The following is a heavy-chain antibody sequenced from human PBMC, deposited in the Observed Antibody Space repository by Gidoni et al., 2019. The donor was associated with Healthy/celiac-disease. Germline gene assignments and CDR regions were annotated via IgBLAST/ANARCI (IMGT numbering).Heavy chain of an antibody. J-gene: IGHJ3*02. V-gene: IGHV4-30-4*01. Sequence: QVQLHESGPGLMKPSQTLSLTCTVSGGTLSSGDYYWSWIRQPPGKGLEWIGYINYSGSTYYNPSLKSRVTISVDTSKNQFSLKLSSVTAADTAVYYCARGGGDSGGDAFDIWGQGTMVTVSS. D-gene: IGHD4-17*01. CDR2: INYSGST. CDR1: GGTLSSGDYY. CDR3: ARGGGDSGGDAFDI.